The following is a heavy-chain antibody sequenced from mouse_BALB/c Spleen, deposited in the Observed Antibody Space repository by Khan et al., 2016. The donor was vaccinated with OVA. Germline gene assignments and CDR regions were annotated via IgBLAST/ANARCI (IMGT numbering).Heavy chain of an antibody. CDR3: TRSGWAAFAY. J-gene: IGHJ3*01. CDR1: GYTFTSYY. CDR2: INPSNGGT. V-gene: IGHV1S81*02. Sequence: QVQLQQSGAELVKPGASVKLSCKASGYTFTSYYIYWVKQRPGQGLEWIGGINPSNGGTYFTEKFESKATLTVAKSSSTAFMQVSSLTSDDSAVSYCTRSGWAAFAYWGQGTLVTVSA. D-gene: IGHD1-1*02.